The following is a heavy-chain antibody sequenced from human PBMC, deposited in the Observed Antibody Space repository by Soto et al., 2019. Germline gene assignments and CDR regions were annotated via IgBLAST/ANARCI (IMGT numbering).Heavy chain of an antibody. J-gene: IGHJ4*02. CDR1: GVSISSGDYY. V-gene: IGHV4-30-4*01. CDR2: IYYSENT. Sequence: SETLSLTCTVSGVSISSGDYYWSWIRQPPGKGLEWIGYIYYSENTYSNPSLKSRVAISGDTSKNQFSLKVTSVTAADTAVYYCARHYSSGWDYFDYWGQGTLVTVS. CDR3: ARHYSSGWDYFDY. D-gene: IGHD6-19*01.